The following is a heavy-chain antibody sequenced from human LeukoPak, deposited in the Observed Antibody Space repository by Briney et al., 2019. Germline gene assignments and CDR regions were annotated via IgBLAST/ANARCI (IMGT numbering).Heavy chain of an antibody. V-gene: IGHV3-9*01. J-gene: IGHJ6*03. CDR1: GFTFDDYA. CDR2: ISWNSGSI. CDR3: AKDAVYDSSGYYSRYYYYMDV. D-gene: IGHD3-22*01. Sequence: GRSLRLSCAASGFTFDDYAMHWVRQAPGKGLEWASGISWNSGSIGYADSVKGRFTISRDNAKNSLYLQMNSLRAEDTALYYCAKDAVYDSSGYYSRYYYYMDVWGKGTTVTVSS.